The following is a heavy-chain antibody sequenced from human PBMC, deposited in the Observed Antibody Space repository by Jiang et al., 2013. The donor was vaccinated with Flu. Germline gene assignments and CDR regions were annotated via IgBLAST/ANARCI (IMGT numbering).Heavy chain of an antibody. V-gene: IGHV4-39*01. Sequence: GPGLVKPSETLSLTCTVSGGSISSSSYYWGWIRQPPGKGLEWIGSIYYSGSTYYNPSLKSRVTISVDTSKNQFSLKLSSVTAADTAVYYCARHVYDFXDAFDIWGQGTMVTVSS. CDR2: IYYSGST. D-gene: IGHD3-3*01. J-gene: IGHJ3*02. CDR1: GGSISSSSYY. CDR3: ARHVYDFXDAFDI.